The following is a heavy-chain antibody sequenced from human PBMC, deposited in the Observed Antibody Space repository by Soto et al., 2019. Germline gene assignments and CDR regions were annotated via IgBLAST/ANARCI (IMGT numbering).Heavy chain of an antibody. CDR2: ISAYNGNT. V-gene: IGHV1-18*04. CDR3: ARVPRGRDEGWFDP. J-gene: IGHJ5*02. D-gene: IGHD2-15*01. Sequence: QVQLVQSGAEVKKPGASVKVSCKASGYTFTSYGISWVRQAPGQGLEGMGWISAYNGNTNYAQKLKGIVTMTTDTSTSTAYMELRSLRSDDTAVYYCARVPRGRDEGWFDPWGQGTLVTVSS. CDR1: GYTFTSYG.